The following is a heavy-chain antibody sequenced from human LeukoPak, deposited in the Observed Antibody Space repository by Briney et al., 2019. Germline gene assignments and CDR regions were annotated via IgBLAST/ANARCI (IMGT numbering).Heavy chain of an antibody. Sequence: ASAKVSCKASGYTFTSYDINWVRQATGQGLEWMGWMNPNSGNTGYAQKFQGRVTMTRNTSISTAYMELSSLRSEDTAVYYCARGFREILQRLGSSGYYYFDYRGQGTLVTVSS. CDR3: ARGFREILQRLGSSGYYYFDY. V-gene: IGHV1-8*01. J-gene: IGHJ4*02. D-gene: IGHD3-22*01. CDR2: MNPNSGNT. CDR1: GYTFTSYD.